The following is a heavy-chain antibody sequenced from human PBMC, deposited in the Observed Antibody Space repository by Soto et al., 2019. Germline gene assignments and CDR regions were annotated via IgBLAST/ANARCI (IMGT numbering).Heavy chain of an antibody. CDR2: IYYSGST. V-gene: IGHV4-59*01. D-gene: IGHD6-6*01. Sequence: SETLSLTCTVSGGSISSYYWSWIRQPPGKGLEWIGYIYYSGSTNYNPSLKSRVTISVDTSKNQFSLKLSSVTAADTAVYYCARAPSIAARNWFDPWGQGTLVTVSS. CDR1: GGSISSYY. CDR3: ARAPSIAARNWFDP. J-gene: IGHJ5*02.